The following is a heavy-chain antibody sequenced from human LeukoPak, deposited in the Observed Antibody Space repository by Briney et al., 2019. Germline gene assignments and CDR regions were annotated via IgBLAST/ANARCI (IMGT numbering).Heavy chain of an antibody. J-gene: IGHJ4*02. D-gene: IGHD6-13*01. CDR1: GFTFSSYG. CDR3: AKGGIAAEELDY. CDR2: ISYDGSNK. V-gene: IGHV3-30*18. Sequence: GGSLRLSCAASGFTFSSYGMHWVRQAPGKGLEWVAVISYDGSNKYYADSVKGRFTISRDNSKNTLYLQMNSLRAEDTAVYYCAKGGIAAEELDYWGQGTLVTVSS.